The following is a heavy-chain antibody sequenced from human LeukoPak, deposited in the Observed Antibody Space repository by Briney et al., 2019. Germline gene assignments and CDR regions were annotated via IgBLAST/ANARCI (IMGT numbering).Heavy chain of an antibody. CDR3: ARPYYYYDSSGYYRHYYYYYGMDV. CDR1: GGSISSSSAY. J-gene: IGHJ6*02. D-gene: IGHD3-22*01. V-gene: IGHV4-61*05. Sequence: SETLSLTCTVSGGSISSSSAYWGWIRQPPGKGLEWIGYIYYSGSTNYNPSLKSRVTISVGTSKNQFSLKLSSVTAADTAVYYCARPYYYYDSSGYYRHYYYYYGMDVWGQGTTVTVSS. CDR2: IYYSGST.